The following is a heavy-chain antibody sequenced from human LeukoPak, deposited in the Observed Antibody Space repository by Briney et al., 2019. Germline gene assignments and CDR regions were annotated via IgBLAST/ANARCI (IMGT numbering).Heavy chain of an antibody. V-gene: IGHV4-34*01. J-gene: IGHJ5*02. Sequence: SETLSLTCAVYGGSFSGYYWSWIRQPPGKGLEWIGEINHSGSTNYNPSLKSRVTISVDTSKNQFSLKLGSVTAADTAVYYCARGFRERAYDSTWFDPWGQGTLVTVSS. CDR1: GGSFSGYY. D-gene: IGHD3-22*01. CDR3: ARGFRERAYDSTWFDP. CDR2: INHSGST.